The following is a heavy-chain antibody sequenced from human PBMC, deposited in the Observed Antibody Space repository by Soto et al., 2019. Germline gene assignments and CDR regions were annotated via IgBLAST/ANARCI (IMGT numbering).Heavy chain of an antibody. CDR2: TIPIFGTA. J-gene: IGHJ6*02. CDR1: GGTFSSYA. Sequence: QVQLVQSGAEVKKPWSSVKVSCKASGGTFSSYAISWVRQAPGQGLEWMGGTIPIFGTANYAQKFQGRVTITADESTSPAYMELSSVRSEDTAVYYCARAPGDCSGGSCYSPFYYGMDVWGQGTTVTVSS. CDR3: ARAPGDCSGGSCYSPFYYGMDV. V-gene: IGHV1-69*01. D-gene: IGHD2-15*01.